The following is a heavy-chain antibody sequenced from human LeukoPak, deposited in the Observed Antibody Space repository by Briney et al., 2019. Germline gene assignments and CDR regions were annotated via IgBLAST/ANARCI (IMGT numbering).Heavy chain of an antibody. CDR2: IDSSSSTI. J-gene: IGHJ4*02. V-gene: IGHV3-48*04. CDR1: GFTFNTYS. D-gene: IGHD6-19*01. Sequence: PGGSLRLSCAASGFTFNTYSMNWVRQAPGKGLEWVSYIDSSSSTIYYADSVKGRFTISRDNAKNSLFLQMNSLRAEDTALYYCAKAIEPDLSSGWFDYWGQGTLVTVSS. CDR3: AKAIEPDLSSGWFDY.